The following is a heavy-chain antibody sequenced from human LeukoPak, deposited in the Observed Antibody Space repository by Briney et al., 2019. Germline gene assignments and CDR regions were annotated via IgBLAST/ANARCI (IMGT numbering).Heavy chain of an antibody. CDR1: GFTFSSYA. J-gene: IGHJ6*02. CDR2: ISGSGGST. Sequence: GASLRLSCAASGFTFSSYAMSWVRQAPEKGLEWVSAISGSGGSTYYADSVKGRFTISRDNSKNTLYLQMNSLRAEDTAVYYCANQKSYYYYGMDVWGQGTTVTVSS. CDR3: ANQKSYYYYGMDV. V-gene: IGHV3-23*01.